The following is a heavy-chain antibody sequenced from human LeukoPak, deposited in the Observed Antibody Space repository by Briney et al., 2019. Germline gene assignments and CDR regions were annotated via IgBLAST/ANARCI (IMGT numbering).Heavy chain of an antibody. CDR3: AKYCSGVGCYSGLDY. V-gene: IGHV3-23*01. CDR1: GFTFSNYF. CDR2: ITGSGGTT. Sequence: PGGSLRLSCAASGFTFSNYFMSWVRQPPGKGLEWVSTITGSGGTTYYADSMKGRFTFSRDNSKNTLYLHMNSLRAEDTAIYYCAKYCSGVGCYSGLDYWGQGALVTVSS. J-gene: IGHJ4*02. D-gene: IGHD2-15*01.